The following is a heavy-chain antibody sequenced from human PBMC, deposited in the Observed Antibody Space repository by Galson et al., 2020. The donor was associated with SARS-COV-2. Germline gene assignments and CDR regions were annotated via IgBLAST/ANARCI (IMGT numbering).Heavy chain of an antibody. CDR3: ARDFGINFYDSSPGRGY. Sequence: GGSLRLSCAASGFTSSSYEMNWVRQAPGKGLEWVSYISSSGSTIYYADSVKGRFTISRDNAKNSLYLQMNSLRAEDTAVYYCARDFGINFYDSSPGRGYWGQGTLVTVSS. J-gene: IGHJ4*02. V-gene: IGHV3-48*03. CDR2: ISSSGSTI. D-gene: IGHD3-22*01. CDR1: GFTSSSYE.